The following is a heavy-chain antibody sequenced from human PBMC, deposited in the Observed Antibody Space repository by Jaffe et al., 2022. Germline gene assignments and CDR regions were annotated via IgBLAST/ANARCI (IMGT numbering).Heavy chain of an antibody. Sequence: EVQLVQSGAEVKKPGESLKISCKGSGYSFTDYWIGWVRQMPGKGLEWMGIIYPGDSDTRYSPSFQGQVTISADKSISTAYLQWSSLKASDSAMYFCMRQNQFCTGGICSSAHFDYWGQGTLVTVSS. D-gene: IGHD2-15*01. J-gene: IGHJ4*02. CDR1: GYSFTDYW. V-gene: IGHV5-51*01. CDR2: IYPGDSDT. CDR3: MRQNQFCTGGICSSAHFDY.